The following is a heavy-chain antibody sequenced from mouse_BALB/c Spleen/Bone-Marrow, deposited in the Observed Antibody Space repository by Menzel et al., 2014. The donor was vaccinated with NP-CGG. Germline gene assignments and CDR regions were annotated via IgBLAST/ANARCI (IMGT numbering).Heavy chain of an antibody. CDR1: GYTFTSYW. CDR3: TVRRFAY. CDR2: IYPGSGST. D-gene: IGHD2-14*01. J-gene: IGHJ3*01. V-gene: IGHV1S22*01. Sequence: GSELVRPGASVKLSCKASGYTFTSYWMHWVKQRHGQGLEWIGNIYPGSGSTNYDEKFKSKGTLTVDTSSSTAYMRFSSLTSEDSAVYYCTVRRFAYWGQGTLVTVSA.